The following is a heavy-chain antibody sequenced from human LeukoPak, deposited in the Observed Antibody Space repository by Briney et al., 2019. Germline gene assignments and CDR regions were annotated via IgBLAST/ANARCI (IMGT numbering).Heavy chain of an antibody. J-gene: IGHJ4*02. CDR3: GRVVFIAVAGGFDY. CDR2: INRSGST. Sequence: SKTLSLTCAVYVGSFTVYYWRWLRHPPWKGREWIVEINRSGSTKYNLPCKSRVTKSVDTSKKQFSLKLSSVTAVEPALYYCGRVVFIAVAGGFDYWGQGTRVTVSS. D-gene: IGHD6-19*01. CDR1: VGSFTVYY. V-gene: IGHV4-34*01.